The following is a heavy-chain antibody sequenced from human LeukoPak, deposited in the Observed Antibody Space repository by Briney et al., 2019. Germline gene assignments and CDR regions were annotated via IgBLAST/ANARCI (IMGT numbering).Heavy chain of an antibody. CDR1: GYSISSNYY. V-gene: IGHV4-38-2*01. CDR2: IYHRGNT. J-gene: IGHJ6*03. D-gene: IGHD2-2*01. Sequence: SETLSLTCAVSGYSISSNYYWGWIRQPPGKGLGWIGVIYHRGNTDYNPSLQSRVTISIDTSKNEFSLKVNSVTAADTAVYYCARSVIVPAIVADYYTYMDVWGRGISVTVSS. CDR3: ARSVIVPAIVADYYTYMDV.